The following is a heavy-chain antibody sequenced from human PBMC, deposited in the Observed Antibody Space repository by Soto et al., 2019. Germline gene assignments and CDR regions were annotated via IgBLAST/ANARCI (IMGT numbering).Heavy chain of an antibody. D-gene: IGHD2-15*01. CDR1: GFTFSSYA. J-gene: IGHJ4*02. CDR3: ARGGDIVVVVAATPDFFDY. V-gene: IGHV3-30-3*01. CDR2: ISYDGSNK. Sequence: QVKLVESGGGVVQPGRSLRLSCAASGFTFSSYAMHWVRQAPGKGLEWVAVISYDGSNKYYADSVKGRFTISRDNSKNTLYLQSNSLRAEDTAVYYCARGGDIVVVVAATPDFFDYWGQGTLVTVSS.